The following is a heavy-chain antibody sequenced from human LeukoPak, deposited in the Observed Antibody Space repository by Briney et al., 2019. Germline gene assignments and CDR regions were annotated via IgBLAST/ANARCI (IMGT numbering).Heavy chain of an antibody. CDR1: GYTFTTYG. V-gene: IGHV1-18*01. CDR2: IKVDDGDI. J-gene: IGHJ4*02. D-gene: IGHD4-17*01. CDR3: ARDIGVTNFDY. Sequence: ASVKVSCKASGYTFTTYGISRVRQAPGQGLEWMGWIKVDDGDIDYAQSLQGRVTLTTDTSTNTAYMELRSLRSDDTAVYYCARDIGVTNFDYWGQGTLVTVSS.